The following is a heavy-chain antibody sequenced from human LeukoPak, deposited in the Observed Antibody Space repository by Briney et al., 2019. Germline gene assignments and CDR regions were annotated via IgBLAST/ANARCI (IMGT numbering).Heavy chain of an antibody. CDR2: IYHSGST. D-gene: IGHD6-19*01. CDR1: GFTFSNVW. V-gene: IGHV4-4*02. Sequence: GSLRLSCAASGFTFSNVWMSWVRQVPGKGLEWIGEIYHSGSTNYNPSLKSRVTISVDKSKNQFSLKLSSVTAADTAVYYCARYIAVAGNLDYWGQGTLVTVSS. CDR3: ARYIAVAGNLDY. J-gene: IGHJ4*02.